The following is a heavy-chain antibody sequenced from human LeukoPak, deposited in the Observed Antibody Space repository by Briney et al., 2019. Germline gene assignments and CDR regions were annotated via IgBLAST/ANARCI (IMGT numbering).Heavy chain of an antibody. Sequence: GGSLRLSCAASGFTFSSYGMNWVRQAPGKGLEWVSSISSSSSYIYYADSVKGRFTISRDNAKNSLYLQMNSLRAEDTAVYYCARALEQQLAFDYWGQGTLVTVSS. CDR2: ISSSSSYI. J-gene: IGHJ4*02. D-gene: IGHD6-13*01. V-gene: IGHV3-21*01. CDR3: ARALEQQLAFDY. CDR1: GFTFSSYG.